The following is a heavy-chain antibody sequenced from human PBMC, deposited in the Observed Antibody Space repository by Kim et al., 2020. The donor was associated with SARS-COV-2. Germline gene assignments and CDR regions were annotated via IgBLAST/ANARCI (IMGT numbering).Heavy chain of an antibody. V-gene: IGHV3-48*03. J-gene: IGHJ3*02. Sequence: GGSLRLSCAASGFTLSSSEMNWVRQTPGKGLEWLSYISGSGSITYYADSVKGRFTISKDNAKNSVYLQMNSLRAEDTAIYYCARDGAFGGYYQFLPTGDAFEIWGQGTMVTVSS. CDR3: ARDGAFGGYYQFLPTGDAFEI. D-gene: IGHD3-22*01. CDR1: GFTLSSSE. CDR2: ISGSGSIT.